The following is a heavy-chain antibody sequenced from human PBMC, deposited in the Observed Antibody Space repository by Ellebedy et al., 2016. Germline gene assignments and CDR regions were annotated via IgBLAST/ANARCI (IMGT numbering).Heavy chain of an antibody. CDR2: FDPEDGET. V-gene: IGHV1-24*01. CDR3: ATDHREGGIADY. J-gene: IGHJ4*02. Sequence: ASVKVSCKVSGYTLTELSMHWVRQAPGKGLEWMGGFDPEDGETIYAQKFQGRVTMTEDTSTDTAYMELSSLRSEDTAVYYCATDHREGGIADYWGQGTLVTVSS. D-gene: IGHD1-26*01. CDR1: GYTLTELS.